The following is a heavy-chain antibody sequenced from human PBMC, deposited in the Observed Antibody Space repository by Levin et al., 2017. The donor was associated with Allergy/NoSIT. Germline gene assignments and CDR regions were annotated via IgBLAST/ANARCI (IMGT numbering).Heavy chain of an antibody. CDR2: IKEDGREK. CDR3: VRFYQWAPH. J-gene: IGHJ4*02. D-gene: IGHD1-26*01. CDR1: GFTFSTYW. Sequence: GESLKISCAASGFTFSTYWMTWVRQAPGKGLEWVANIKEDGREKNYVDSVKGRFTISRDNARKSLYLQMNSLRAEDTAVYYCVRFYQWAPHWGQGTLVTVSS. V-gene: IGHV3-7*01.